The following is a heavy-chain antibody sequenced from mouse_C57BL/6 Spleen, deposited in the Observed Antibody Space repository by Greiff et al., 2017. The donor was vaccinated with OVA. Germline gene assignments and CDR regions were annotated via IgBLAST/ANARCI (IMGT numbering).Heavy chain of an antibody. J-gene: IGHJ4*01. Sequence: EVKLVESGGGLVQPKGSLKLSCAASGFSFNTYAMNWVRQAPGKGLEWVARIRSKSNNYATYYADSVKDRFTISRDDSESMLYLQMNNLKTEDTAMYYCVRQGGTGYAMDYWGQGTSVTVSS. CDR2: IRSKSNNYAT. CDR1: GFSFNTYA. V-gene: IGHV10-1*01. D-gene: IGHD3-3*01. CDR3: VRQGGTGYAMDY.